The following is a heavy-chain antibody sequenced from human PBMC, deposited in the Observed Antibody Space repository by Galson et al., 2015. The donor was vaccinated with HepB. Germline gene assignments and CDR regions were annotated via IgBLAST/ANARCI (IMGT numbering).Heavy chain of an antibody. J-gene: IGHJ4*02. Sequence: SVKVSCKVSGYTLTELSMHWVRQAPGKGLEWMGGFDPEDGETIYAQKFQGRVTMTEDTSTDTAYMELSSLRSEDTAVYYCATGWAIVAEDYFDYWGQGTLVTVSS. D-gene: IGHD2-15*01. V-gene: IGHV1-24*01. CDR3: ATGWAIVAEDYFDY. CDR1: GYTLTELS. CDR2: FDPEDGET.